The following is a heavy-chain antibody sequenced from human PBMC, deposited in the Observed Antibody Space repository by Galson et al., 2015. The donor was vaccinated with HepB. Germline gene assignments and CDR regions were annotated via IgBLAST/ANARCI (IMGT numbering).Heavy chain of an antibody. CDR1: GLTFSTYD. CDR2: IKEDGSEK. D-gene: IGHD3-3*01. J-gene: IGHJ6*03. Sequence: SLRPACAASGLTFSTYDLHWARQVTGKGLEWVASIKEDGSEKYYVDSVKGRFTVSRDNAKNSLNLQINNLRAEDTAVYYCVREEGFFDFWSGYQRYYYYMDFWGKGSTVTVSS. V-gene: IGHV3-7*05. CDR3: VREEGFFDFWSGYQRYYYYMDF.